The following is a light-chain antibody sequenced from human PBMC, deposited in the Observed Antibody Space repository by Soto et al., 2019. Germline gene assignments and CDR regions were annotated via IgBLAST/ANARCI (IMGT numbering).Light chain of an antibody. CDR2: KAS. CDR3: QQYNSYWYT. Sequence: DIQMTQSPSTLSASVGDRVTITCRASQSISSWLAWYQQKPGKAPKLLIYKASSLESGVPSRFSGSGSGTEFNLTISSLQPDDFATYYCQQYNSYWYTFGQGTKLEIK. CDR1: QSISSW. J-gene: IGKJ2*01. V-gene: IGKV1-5*03.